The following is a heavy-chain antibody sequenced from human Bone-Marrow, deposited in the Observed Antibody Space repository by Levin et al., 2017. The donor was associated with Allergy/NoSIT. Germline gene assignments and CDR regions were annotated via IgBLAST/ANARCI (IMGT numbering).Heavy chain of an antibody. CDR1: GFTFSSYW. CDR3: ARAVSRRRITMVRGVISGHYFDY. D-gene: IGHD3-10*01. J-gene: IGHJ4*02. CDR2: IKQDGSEK. V-gene: IGHV3-7*04. Sequence: GGSLRLSCAASGFTFSSYWMSWVRQAPGKGLEWVANIKQDGSEKYYVDSVKGRFTISRDNAKNSLYLQMNSLRAEDTAVYYCARAVSRRRITMVRGVISGHYFDYWGQGTLVTVSS.